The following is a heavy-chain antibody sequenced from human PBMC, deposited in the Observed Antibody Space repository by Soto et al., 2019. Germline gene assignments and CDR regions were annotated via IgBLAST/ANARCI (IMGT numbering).Heavy chain of an antibody. J-gene: IGHJ4*02. CDR2: SSSTSSDT. CDR1: GCTFSSYI. D-gene: IGHD6-19*01. V-gene: IGHV3-21*01. CDR3: ASQGWYGLDN. Sequence: EVQLVESGGGLVKPGGSLRLSCAASGCTFSSYIMNWVRQDPGKGLEWVSSSSSTSSDTYYADSVKGRFIISRDLANKERFLQMNSLRAEDTAVYYCASQGWYGLDNWGQGTLVTVSS.